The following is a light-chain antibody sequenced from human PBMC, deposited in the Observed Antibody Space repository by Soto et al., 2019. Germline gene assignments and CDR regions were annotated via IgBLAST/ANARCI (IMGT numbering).Light chain of an antibody. J-gene: IGKJ1*01. CDR3: QQYGSSPRT. Sequence: EIVLTQSPGTLSFSAGERATLSCRASQSVNSNYLAWYQQKPGQAPRLLIYGASSRATGIPDRFSGSGSGADFTLTISRLEPEDFAVYYCQQYGSSPRTFGHGTKVEI. V-gene: IGKV3-20*01. CDR1: QSVNSNY. CDR2: GAS.